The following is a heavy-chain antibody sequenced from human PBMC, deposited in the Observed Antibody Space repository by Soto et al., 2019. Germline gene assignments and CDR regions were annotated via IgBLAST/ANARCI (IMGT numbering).Heavy chain of an antibody. J-gene: IGHJ6*02. V-gene: IGHV1-18*01. CDR1: GYTFTNSG. CDR2: ISTDNGNT. Sequence: QVQLVQSGAEVKKPGASVKVSCKASGYTFTNSGISGVRQAPGQGLEWLGWISTDNGNTNYAQHLQGRVSMTTDTSTSTAYMDLRSLRSDDTAVYYCARDQGITTFGVYSMYYYGIDVWGQGTTVTVAS. CDR3: ARDQGITTFGVYSMYYYGIDV. D-gene: IGHD3-3*01.